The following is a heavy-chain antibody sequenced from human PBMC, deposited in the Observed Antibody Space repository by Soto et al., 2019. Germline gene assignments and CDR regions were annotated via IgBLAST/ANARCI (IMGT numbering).Heavy chain of an antibody. D-gene: IGHD4-4*01. Sequence: ASVKVSCKVSVYTLSELSMHRVRLAPGKGLEWMGMIVAEDGIGNYAQKFQGRVTITVDKSTNTAYMELSSLRSEDTAVYYCAKDMTTAPYYFDYWGQGTLVTVSS. CDR2: IVAEDGIG. CDR1: VYTLSELS. CDR3: AKDMTTAPYYFDY. J-gene: IGHJ4*02. V-gene: IGHV1-24*01.